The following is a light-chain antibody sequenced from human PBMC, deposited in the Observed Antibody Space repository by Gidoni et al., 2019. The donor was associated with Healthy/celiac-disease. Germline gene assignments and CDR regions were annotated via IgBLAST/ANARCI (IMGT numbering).Light chain of an antibody. V-gene: IGKV4-1*01. CDR2: WAS. CDR1: QSVLYSSNNKNY. J-gene: IGKJ3*01. Sequence: IVMTQFPDSLAVSLGERATINCKSSQSVLYSSNNKNYLAWYQQKPGQPPKLLIYWASTRESGVPDRFSGSGSGTDFTLTISSLQAEDVAVYYCQQYYSTPQTFGPGTKVDIK. CDR3: QQYYSTPQT.